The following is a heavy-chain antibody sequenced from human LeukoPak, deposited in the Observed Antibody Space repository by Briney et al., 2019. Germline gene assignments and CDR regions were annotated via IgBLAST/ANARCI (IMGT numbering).Heavy chain of an antibody. CDR1: GFTFSSYG. CDR3: ARDKRWLQFVAFDI. V-gene: IGHV3-30*02. D-gene: IGHD5-24*01. J-gene: IGHJ3*02. CDR2: IRYDGSDK. Sequence: PGGSLRLSCAASGFTFSSYGMHWVRQAPGKGLYWVAFIRYDGSDKYYADSVKGRFTISRDNAKNSLYLQMNSLRAEDTAVYYCARDKRWLQFVAFDIWGQGTMVTVSS.